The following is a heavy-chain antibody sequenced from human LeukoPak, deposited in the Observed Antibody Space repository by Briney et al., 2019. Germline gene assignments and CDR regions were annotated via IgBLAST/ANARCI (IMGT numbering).Heavy chain of an antibody. Sequence: GGSLRLSCAASGFTFSSYRMNWVRQAPGKGLEWVSSISSSSSYIYYADSVKGRFTISRDNAKNSLFLQMNSLRAEDTAVYYCARGTAAAAGWDWYFDLWDRGTLVTVSS. D-gene: IGHD6-13*01. J-gene: IGHJ2*01. CDR3: ARGTAAAAGWDWYFDL. CDR1: GFTFSSYR. CDR2: ISSSSSYI. V-gene: IGHV3-21*01.